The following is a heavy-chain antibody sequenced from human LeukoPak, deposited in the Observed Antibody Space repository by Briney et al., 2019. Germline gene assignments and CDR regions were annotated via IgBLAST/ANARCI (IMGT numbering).Heavy chain of an antibody. CDR1: GFTFSNAW. CDR2: ISSSGSTI. D-gene: IGHD3-10*01. J-gene: IGHJ6*02. Sequence: GGSLRLSCAASGFTFSNAWMSWVRQAPGKGLEWVSYISSSGSTIYYADSVKGRFTISRDNAKNSLYLQMNSLRAEDTAVYYCAREVVTMVRGVTYYYYYGMDVWGQGTTVTVSS. CDR3: AREVVTMVRGVTYYYYYGMDV. V-gene: IGHV3-11*04.